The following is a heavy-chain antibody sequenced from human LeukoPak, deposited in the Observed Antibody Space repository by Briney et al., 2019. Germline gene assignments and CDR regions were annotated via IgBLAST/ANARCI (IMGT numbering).Heavy chain of an antibody. J-gene: IGHJ4*02. CDR3: TTGARGY. CDR1: GFTFSNAW. V-gene: IGHV3-15*01. CDR2: IKSKSDDGTT. Sequence: GGSLRLSCAASGFTFSNAWMSWVRQAPGKGLEWVGRIKSKSDDGTTDDAAPGRGRFTISRDDSKSTLYLQMNSLKTEDTAVSYCTTGARGYWGQGTLVTVSS.